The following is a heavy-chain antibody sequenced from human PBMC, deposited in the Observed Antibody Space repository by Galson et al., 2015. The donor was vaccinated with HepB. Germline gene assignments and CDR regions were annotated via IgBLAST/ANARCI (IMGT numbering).Heavy chain of an antibody. CDR3: AREGVLDRLSGAYFDY. J-gene: IGHJ4*02. V-gene: IGHV1-18*01. Sequence: SVKVSCKASGYTFTSYGISWVRQAPGQGLEWMGWISAYNGNTNYAQKPQGRVTMTTDTSTSTAYMELRSLRSDDTAVYYCAREGVLDRLSGAYFDYWGQGTLVTVSS. D-gene: IGHD2-8*02. CDR1: GYTFTSYG. CDR2: ISAYNGNT.